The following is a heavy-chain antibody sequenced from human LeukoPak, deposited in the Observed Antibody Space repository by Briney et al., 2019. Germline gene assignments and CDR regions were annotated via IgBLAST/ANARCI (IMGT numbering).Heavy chain of an antibody. Sequence: GGSLRLSCAASGFTFSSYAMHWVRQAPGKGPEWVTVISHDGTTKYYADSVEGRFTISRDNSKNTLYLQMSSLRLEDTAMYYCARDPIPGAPDYFGHWGQGTLVTVSS. J-gene: IGHJ4*02. CDR2: ISHDGTTK. V-gene: IGHV3-30-3*01. D-gene: IGHD1-14*01. CDR3: ARDPIPGAPDYFGH. CDR1: GFTFSSYA.